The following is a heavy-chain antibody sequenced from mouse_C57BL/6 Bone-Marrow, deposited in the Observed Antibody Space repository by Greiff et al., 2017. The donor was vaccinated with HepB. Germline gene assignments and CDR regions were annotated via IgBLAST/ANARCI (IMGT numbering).Heavy chain of an antibody. CDR1: GFTFSDYY. CDR3: AREWYYGSSLYYFDY. CDR2: INYDGSST. J-gene: IGHJ2*01. V-gene: IGHV5-16*01. D-gene: IGHD1-1*01. Sequence: EVQLVESEGGLVQPGSSMKLSCTASGFTFSDYYMAWVRQVPEKGLEWVANINYDGSSTYYLDSLKSRFIISRDNAKNILYLQMSSLKSEDTATYYCAREWYYGSSLYYFDYWGQGTTLTVSS.